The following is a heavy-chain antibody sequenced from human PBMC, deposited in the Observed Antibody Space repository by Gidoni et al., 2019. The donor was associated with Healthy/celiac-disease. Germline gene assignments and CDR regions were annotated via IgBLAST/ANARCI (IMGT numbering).Heavy chain of an antibody. V-gene: IGHV3-48*01. Sequence: EVQLVESGGGLVQPGGSLRLSCAASGFTFSSYSMNWVRQAPGKGLEWVSYISSSSSTIYYADSVKGRFTISRDNAKNSLYLQMNSLRAEDTAVYYCARVGLRGCLDYWGQGTLVTVSS. CDR2: ISSSSSTI. CDR3: ARVGLRGCLDY. D-gene: IGHD3-3*01. CDR1: GFTFSSYS. J-gene: IGHJ4*02.